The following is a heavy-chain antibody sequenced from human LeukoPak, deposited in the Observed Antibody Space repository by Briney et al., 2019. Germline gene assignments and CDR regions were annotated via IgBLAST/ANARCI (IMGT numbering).Heavy chain of an antibody. CDR1: GFTFSDYY. V-gene: IGHV3-11*01. J-gene: IGHJ4*02. Sequence: AGGSLRLSCAASGFTFSDYYMSWIRQAPGKGLEWVSYISSSGSTIYYADSVKGRFTISRDHSEDTLYLQMNSLKTEDTGVYYCILAAAGPAYWGQGALVTVSS. CDR3: ILAAAGPAY. CDR2: ISSSGSTI. D-gene: IGHD6-13*01.